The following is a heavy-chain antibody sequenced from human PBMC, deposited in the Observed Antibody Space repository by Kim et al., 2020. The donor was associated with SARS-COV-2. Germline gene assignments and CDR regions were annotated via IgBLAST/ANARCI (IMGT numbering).Heavy chain of an antibody. CDR1: GFTFNNYA. J-gene: IGHJ6*02. CDR3: TKASMSTRITISLGV. Sequence: GGSLRLSCVTSGFTFNNYAMSWVRQAPGKGLEWVSGISGSGDTTYYADSVKGRFTISRDNSKNTLFLQMNSLRAEDTAIYYCTKASMSTRITISLGVWGQGTTVTVSS. V-gene: IGHV3-23*01. CDR2: ISGSGDTT. D-gene: IGHD3-3*01.